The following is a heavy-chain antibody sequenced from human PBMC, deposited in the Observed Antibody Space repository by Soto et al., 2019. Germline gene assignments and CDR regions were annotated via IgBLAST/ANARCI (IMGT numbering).Heavy chain of an antibody. CDR2: IYPGDSDT. D-gene: IGHD6-13*01. Sequence: GESLKISCKGSGYSFTSYWIGWVRQMPGKGLEWMGIIYPGDSDTRYSPSFQGQVTISADKSISTAYLQWSSLKASDTAMYYCARKYSSSWPLYDAFDIWGQGKMVTVSS. V-gene: IGHV5-51*01. J-gene: IGHJ3*02. CDR3: ARKYSSSWPLYDAFDI. CDR1: GYSFTSYW.